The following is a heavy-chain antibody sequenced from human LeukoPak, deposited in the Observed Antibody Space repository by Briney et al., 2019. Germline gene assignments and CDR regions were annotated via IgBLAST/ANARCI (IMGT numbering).Heavy chain of an antibody. D-gene: IGHD2-21*01. Sequence: LKSRVTISVDTSKNQFSLKLSSVTAADTAVYYCARLWRRYYGMDVWGQGTTVTVSS. CDR3: ARLWRRYYGMDV. J-gene: IGHJ6*02. V-gene: IGHV4-59*08.